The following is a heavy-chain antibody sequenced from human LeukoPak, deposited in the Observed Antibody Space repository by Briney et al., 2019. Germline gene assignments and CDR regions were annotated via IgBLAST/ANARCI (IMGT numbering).Heavy chain of an antibody. Sequence: PGGSLKLSCATSGFTFSGSAIHWVRQASGEGLEWIGRVRSKANNYATVYAASVKGRFIITRDDSKNTVYLQMNSLKTEDTAVYYCTRHAAGGDTGGYPSDYWGQGTLVTVSS. J-gene: IGHJ4*02. CDR2: VRSKANNYAT. V-gene: IGHV3-73*01. D-gene: IGHD3-22*01. CDR1: GFTFSGSA. CDR3: TRHAAGGDTGGYPSDY.